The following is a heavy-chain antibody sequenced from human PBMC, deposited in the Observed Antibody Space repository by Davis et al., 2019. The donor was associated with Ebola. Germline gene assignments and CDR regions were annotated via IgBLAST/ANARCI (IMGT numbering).Heavy chain of an antibody. CDR2: INHSGST. CDR3: ARDAFPGDYIRWFDT. D-gene: IGHD4-17*01. V-gene: IGHV4-34*01. CDR1: GGSFSGYY. J-gene: IGHJ5*02. Sequence: MPGGSLRLSCAVYGGSFSGYYWSWIRQPPGKGLEWIGEINHSGSTNYNPSLKSRAIISVDKSKNQFSLKLSSVTAADTAVYYCARDAFPGDYIRWFDTWGQGALVTVSS.